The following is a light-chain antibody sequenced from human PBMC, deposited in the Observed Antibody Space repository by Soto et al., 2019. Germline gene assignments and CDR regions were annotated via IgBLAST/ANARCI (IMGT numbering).Light chain of an antibody. CDR3: QQKYSPPPIT. CDR1: QSISSW. V-gene: IGKV1-39*01. J-gene: IGKJ5*01. CDR2: ATS. Sequence: DIQMTQSPSTLSASVGDRVTITCRASQSISSWLAWYQQKPGKAPKLLIYATSSLHSGVPSRFSGSGFGTDFTLTISSLQTEDFATYYCQQKYSPPPITFGQGTRLEI.